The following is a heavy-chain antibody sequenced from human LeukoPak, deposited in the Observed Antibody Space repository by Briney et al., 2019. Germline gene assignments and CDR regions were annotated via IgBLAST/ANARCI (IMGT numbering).Heavy chain of an antibody. CDR3: TTRGNVIVADTRAFDI. V-gene: IGHV3-15*07. Sequence: GGSLRLSCTASDFTFNKDWMNWVRQAPGKGLEWVGRIKSTVDGGTTDYAAPVKGRFTVSRDDSKKMLYLQMNSLKIEDTAVYYCTTRGNVIVADTRAFDIWGQGTMVTVSS. CDR2: IKSTVDGGTT. D-gene: IGHD6-19*01. J-gene: IGHJ3*02. CDR1: DFTFNKDW.